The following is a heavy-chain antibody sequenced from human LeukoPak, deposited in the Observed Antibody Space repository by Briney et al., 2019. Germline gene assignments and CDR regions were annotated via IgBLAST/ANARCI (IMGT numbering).Heavy chain of an antibody. D-gene: IGHD6-13*01. J-gene: IGHJ4*02. V-gene: IGHV3-23*01. CDR1: GFTFSSYA. CDR2: ISGSGGST. CDR3: AKDLYSSSWYYFDY. Sequence: GGSLRLSCAASGFTFSSYAMSWVRQAPGKGLEWVSAISGSGGSTYYADSVKGRFTISRDNSKNTLYPQMNSLRAEDTAVYYCAKDLYSSSWYYFDYWGQGTLVTVSS.